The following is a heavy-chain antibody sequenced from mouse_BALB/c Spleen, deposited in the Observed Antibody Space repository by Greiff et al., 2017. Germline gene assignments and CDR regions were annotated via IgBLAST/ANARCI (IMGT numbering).Heavy chain of an antibody. Sequence: QVQLQQSGAELVKPGAPVKLSCKASGYTFTSYWMNWVKQRPGRGLEWIGRIDPSDSETHYNQKFKDKATLTVDKSSSTAYIQLSSLTSEDSAVYYCARLGDPYYFDYWGQGTTLTVSS. CDR2: IDPSDSET. D-gene: IGHD3-3*01. CDR1: GYTFTSYW. CDR3: ARLGDPYYFDY. V-gene: IGHV1-69*02. J-gene: IGHJ2*01.